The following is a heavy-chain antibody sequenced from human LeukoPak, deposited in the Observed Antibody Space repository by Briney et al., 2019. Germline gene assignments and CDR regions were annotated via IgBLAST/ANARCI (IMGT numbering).Heavy chain of an antibody. CDR3: AREGSYYDSSGNYQRGAFDI. CDR2: ISGSGGTT. V-gene: IGHV3-23*01. CDR1: GFTFSSYA. D-gene: IGHD3-22*01. J-gene: IGHJ3*02. Sequence: GGSLRLSCAASGFTFSSYALSWVRQAPGKGLQWVSSISGSGGTTYYADSVKGRFTISRDNSKNTLYLHMNSLRAEDTAVYYCAREGSYYDSSGNYQRGAFDIWGQGTMVTVSS.